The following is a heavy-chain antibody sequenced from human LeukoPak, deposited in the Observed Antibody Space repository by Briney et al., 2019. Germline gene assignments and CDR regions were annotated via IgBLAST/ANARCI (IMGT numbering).Heavy chain of an antibody. J-gene: IGHJ4*02. Sequence: HGEALQISCKGSGYSFTSYWIGWVRQVPGKGLEWMGIIYPGDSDTRYSPSFQGQVTISADKSISTAYLQWSSLKASDTAMYYCARHEDYGDYALFDYWGQGTLVTVSS. CDR3: ARHEDYGDYALFDY. D-gene: IGHD4-17*01. V-gene: IGHV5-51*01. CDR1: GYSFTSYW. CDR2: IYPGDSDT.